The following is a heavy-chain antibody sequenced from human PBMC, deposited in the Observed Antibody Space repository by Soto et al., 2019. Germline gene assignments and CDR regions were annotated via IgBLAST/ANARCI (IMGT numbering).Heavy chain of an antibody. D-gene: IGHD1-26*01. V-gene: IGHV4-34*01. J-gene: IGHJ4*02. CDR2: INHSGST. CDR3: ARDKATGLFDY. CDR1: GGSFSGYY. Sequence: QVQLQQWGAGLLKPSETLSLTCAVYGGSFSGYYWTWIRQPPGTGLEWIGEINHSGSTNYNPSHKSRVTISVDTPKAQFSLKLTSVTAADTAVYYCARDKATGLFDYWGQGTLVTVSS.